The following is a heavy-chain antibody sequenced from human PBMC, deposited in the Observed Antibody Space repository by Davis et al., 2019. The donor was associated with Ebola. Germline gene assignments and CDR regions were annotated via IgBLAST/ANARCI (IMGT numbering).Heavy chain of an antibody. J-gene: IGHJ4*02. D-gene: IGHD5-18*01. V-gene: IGHV4-39*02. Sequence: MPSETLSLTCTVSGGSLTVSYYYWGWIRQPPGKGLEWIGSFYYTASTYYNPSLKTRVAISFDTSKNPCSLRLSSVTAADTAVYYCARVASYGDYFDYWGLGTLVTVSS. CDR1: GGSLTVSYYY. CDR2: FYYTAST. CDR3: ARVASYGDYFDY.